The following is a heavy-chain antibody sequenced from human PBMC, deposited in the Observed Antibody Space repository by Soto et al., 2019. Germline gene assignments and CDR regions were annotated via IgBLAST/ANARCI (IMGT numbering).Heavy chain of an antibody. V-gene: IGHV1-2*02. CDR1: GYTFTGYY. CDR2: INPNSGGT. D-gene: IGHD6-13*01. J-gene: IGHJ6*02. Sequence: SVKVSCKASGYTFTGYYMHWVRQAPGQGLEWMGWINPNSGGTNYAQKFQGRVTMTRDTSISTAYMELSRLRSDDTAVYYCAREGGSSYYYYGMDVCGQGTPVTVSS. CDR3: AREGGSSYYYYGMDV.